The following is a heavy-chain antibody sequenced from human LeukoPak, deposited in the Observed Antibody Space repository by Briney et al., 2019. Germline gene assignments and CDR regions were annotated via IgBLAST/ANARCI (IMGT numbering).Heavy chain of an antibody. CDR1: GFTVSSNY. CDR3: AKAYHDSGCLIDY. D-gene: IGHD6-19*01. Sequence: GGSLRLSCAASGFTVSSNYMTWVRQAPGKGLEWVAAIRGNGATTDYADSVKGRFTISRDNSKNTLYLQMNSLRAEDTAVYYCAKAYHDSGCLIDYWGQGTLVTVSS. CDR2: IRGNGATT. J-gene: IGHJ4*02. V-gene: IGHV3-23*01.